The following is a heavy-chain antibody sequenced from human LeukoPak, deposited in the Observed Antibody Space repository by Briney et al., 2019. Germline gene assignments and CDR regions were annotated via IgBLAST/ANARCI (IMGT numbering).Heavy chain of an antibody. V-gene: IGHV4-59*01. CDR2: IYYSGST. J-gene: IGHJ4*02. D-gene: IGHD4-23*01. CDR3: ARVPTYYGGNLFDY. Sequence: SETLSLTCTVSGGSISSYCWSWTRQPPGKGLEWIGYIYYSGSTNYNPSLKSRVTISVDTSKNQFSLKLSSVTAADTAVYYCARVPTYYGGNLFDYWGQGTLVTVSS. CDR1: GGSISSYC.